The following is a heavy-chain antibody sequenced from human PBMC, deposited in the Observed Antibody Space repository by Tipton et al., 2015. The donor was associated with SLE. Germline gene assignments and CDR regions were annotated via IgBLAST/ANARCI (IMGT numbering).Heavy chain of an antibody. D-gene: IGHD6-19*01. J-gene: IGHJ6*04. Sequence: LRLSCTVSGGSISSGGYYWSWIRQHPGKGLEWIGYIYYSGSTNYNPSLKSRVTISVDTSKNQFSLKLSSVTAADTAVYYCARYGSGPEMDVWGKGTTVTVSS. CDR2: IYYSGST. CDR3: ARYGSGPEMDV. CDR1: GGSISSGGYY. V-gene: IGHV4-61*08.